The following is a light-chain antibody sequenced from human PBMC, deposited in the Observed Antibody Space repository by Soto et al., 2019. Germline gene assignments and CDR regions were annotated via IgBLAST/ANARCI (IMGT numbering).Light chain of an antibody. J-gene: IGKJ1*01. CDR1: QTISSW. V-gene: IGKV1-5*03. CDR3: QRYNSWT. CDR2: KAS. Sequence: DIQMTQSPSTLSASVGDRVTITCRASQTISSWLAWYQQKPGKAPKLLIYKASNLESGVPSRFTGSGSGTEFTLTISSLQPDDFATYYCQRYNSWTFGQGTKVDI.